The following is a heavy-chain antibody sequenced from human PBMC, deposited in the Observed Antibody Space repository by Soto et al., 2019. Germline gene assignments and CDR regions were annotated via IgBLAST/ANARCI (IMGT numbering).Heavy chain of an antibody. J-gene: IGHJ4*02. CDR1: GGSISSGDYY. D-gene: IGHD3-22*01. Sequence: SETLSLTCTVSGGSISSGDYYWSWIRQPPGKGLEWIGYIYYSGSTYYNPSLKSRVTISVDTSKNQFSLKLSSVTAADTAVYYCARGDYYDSSGYYYFDYWGQGTLVTVSS. CDR3: ARGDYYDSSGYYYFDY. V-gene: IGHV4-30-4*01. CDR2: IYYSGST.